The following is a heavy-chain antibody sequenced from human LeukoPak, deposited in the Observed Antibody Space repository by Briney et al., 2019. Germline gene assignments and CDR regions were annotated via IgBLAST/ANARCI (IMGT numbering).Heavy chain of an antibody. Sequence: ASVKVSCKASGGTFSSYAISWVRQATGQGLEWMGGIIPIFGTANYAQKFQGRVTITADESTSTAYMELSSLRSEDTAVYYCARDRREGSSGYDYWGQGTLVTVSS. J-gene: IGHJ4*02. CDR2: IIPIFGTA. V-gene: IGHV1-69*01. CDR3: ARDRREGSSGYDY. CDR1: GGTFSSYA. D-gene: IGHD3-22*01.